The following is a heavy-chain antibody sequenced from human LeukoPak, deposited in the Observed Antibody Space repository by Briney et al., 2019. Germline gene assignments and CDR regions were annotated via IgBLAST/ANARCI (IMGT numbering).Heavy chain of an antibody. D-gene: IGHD1-26*01. V-gene: IGHV5-51*01. CDR3: ASRTGSYYPFDS. Sequence: GESLKISCKGSGYSFSNYYIDWVRQMPGKGLEWMGVMYPGGSDIRYSPSFQGQATISADKSIDTAYLQWSSLKASDGAMYYCASRTGSYYPFDSWGQGTLVTVSS. CDR1: GYSFSNYY. CDR2: MYPGGSDI. J-gene: IGHJ4*02.